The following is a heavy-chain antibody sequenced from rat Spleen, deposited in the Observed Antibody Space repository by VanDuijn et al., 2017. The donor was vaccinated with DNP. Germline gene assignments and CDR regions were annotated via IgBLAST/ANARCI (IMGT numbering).Heavy chain of an antibody. CDR2: ISTSGGNT. CDR1: GFTFSIYD. J-gene: IGHJ2*01. CDR3: VRPHYYYGSYPHY. Sequence: EVQLVESGGGLVQPGRSLKLSCAASGFTFSIYDMAWVRQAPTKGLEWVASISTSGGNTYYRDSVKGRFTVSRDNAKSTLYLQMNSLRSEDTATYHCVRPHYYYGSYPHYWGQGVMVTVSS. D-gene: IGHD1-12*02. V-gene: IGHV5-25*01.